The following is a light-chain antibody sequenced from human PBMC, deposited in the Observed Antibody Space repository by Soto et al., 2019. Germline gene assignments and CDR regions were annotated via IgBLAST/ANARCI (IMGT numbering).Light chain of an antibody. J-gene: IGLJ3*02. V-gene: IGLV2-14*01. CDR3: SSYTSSSPRV. CDR1: SSDVGGYNY. CDR2: EVS. Sequence: QSALTQPASVSGSPGQSITISCTGTSSDVGGYNYVSWYQQHPGKAPKLMIYEVSNRPSGVSNRFSGSNSGNTASLTISGLQAEDEADYYCSSYTSSSPRVFGGGTKLTVL.